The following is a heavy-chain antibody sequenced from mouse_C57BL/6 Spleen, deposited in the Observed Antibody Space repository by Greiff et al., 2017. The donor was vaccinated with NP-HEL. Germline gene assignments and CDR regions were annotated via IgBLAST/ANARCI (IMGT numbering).Heavy chain of an antibody. J-gene: IGHJ2*01. Sequence: EVKLVESGAGLVQPGGSLKLSCAASGFTFSDYYMYWVRQTPEKRLEWVAYISNGGGSTYYPDTLKGRFTISKDNAKNTLYLQMSRLKSEDTAMYYCARQSNYYFDYWGQGTTLTVSS. CDR3: ARQSNYYFDY. CDR1: GFTFSDYY. D-gene: IGHD2-5*01. V-gene: IGHV5-12*01. CDR2: ISNGGGST.